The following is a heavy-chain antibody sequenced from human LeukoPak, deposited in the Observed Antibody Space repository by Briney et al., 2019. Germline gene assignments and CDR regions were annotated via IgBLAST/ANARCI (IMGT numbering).Heavy chain of an antibody. Sequence: GGALRLSCAASGFTFNNYALSGVRQAPGKGVEGVSGISGSGGDTYYADSVRGRLTISREISMNTLYLQMNGLRVEETAVYYCSKRPNLGDGFHCDYSGQGTLVTVPS. CDR1: GFTFNNYA. V-gene: IGHV3-23*01. CDR2: ISGSGGDT. J-gene: IGHJ4*02. D-gene: IGHD5-24*01. CDR3: SKRPNLGDGFHCDY.